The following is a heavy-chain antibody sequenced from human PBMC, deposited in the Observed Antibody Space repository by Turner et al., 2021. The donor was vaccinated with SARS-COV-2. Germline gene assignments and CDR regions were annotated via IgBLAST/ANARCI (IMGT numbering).Heavy chain of an antibody. CDR3: ARHGLDILTGVFDY. V-gene: IGHV4-39*01. D-gene: IGHD3-9*01. Sequence: QLQLQESGPGLVKPSETLSLTCTVPGGSISNNNYYWGWIRQSPGKGLEWIGTGYYSGGTYYNPSLKSRVTISVDTSKNQFSLKLGSVTAADTAVYYCARHGLDILTGVFDYWGQGILVTVSS. CDR2: GYYSGGT. CDR1: GGSISNNNYY. J-gene: IGHJ4*02.